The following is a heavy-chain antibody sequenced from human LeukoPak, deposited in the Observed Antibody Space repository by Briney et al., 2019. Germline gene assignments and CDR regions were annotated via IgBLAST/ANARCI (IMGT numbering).Heavy chain of an antibody. CDR2: IVSDSSTI. CDR1: GFTFSSYS. V-gene: IGHV3-48*01. D-gene: IGHD7-27*01. CDR3: ARDLNWAFDY. J-gene: IGHJ4*02. Sequence: PGGSLRLSCAASGFTFSSYSMNWVRQAPGKGLEWVSYIVSDSSTIDYADSVKGRFTISRDNAKNSLYLQMNSLRAEDTAVYYCARDLNWAFDYWGQGTLVSVSS.